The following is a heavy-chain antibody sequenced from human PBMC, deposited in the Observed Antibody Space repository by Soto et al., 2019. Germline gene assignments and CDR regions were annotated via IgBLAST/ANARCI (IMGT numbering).Heavy chain of an antibody. Sequence: GGSLRLSCAASGFTFSSYGMHWVRQAPGKGLEWVAVIWYDGSNKYYADSVKGRFTISRDNSKNTLYLQMNSLRAEDTAVYYCARDSQDCSSTSCYIYYYYYGMDVWGQGTTVTAP. CDR1: GFTFSSYG. CDR3: ARDSQDCSSTSCYIYYYYYGMDV. J-gene: IGHJ6*02. V-gene: IGHV3-33*01. D-gene: IGHD2-2*02. CDR2: IWYDGSNK.